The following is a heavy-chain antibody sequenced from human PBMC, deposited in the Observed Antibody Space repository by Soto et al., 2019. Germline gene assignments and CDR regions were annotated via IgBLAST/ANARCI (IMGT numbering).Heavy chain of an antibody. CDR2: ISGSGSGT. D-gene: IGHD1-26*01. CDR3: ARVGSYYFSNYFDY. Sequence: PGGSLRLSCAGSGFTFSNYAINWVRQAPGKGLEWVAAISGSGSGTYRADWAKGRFTISRDNSKNTVYLQMNSLRAEDTALYYCARVGSYYFSNYFDYWGQGTLVTVSS. J-gene: IGHJ4*02. CDR1: GFTFSNYA. V-gene: IGHV3-23*01.